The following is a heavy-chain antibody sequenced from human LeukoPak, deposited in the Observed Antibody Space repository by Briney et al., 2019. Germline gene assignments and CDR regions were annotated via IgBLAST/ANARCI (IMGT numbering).Heavy chain of an antibody. CDR3: VRASHWYSSSWTDYYYYYYMDV. J-gene: IGHJ6*03. CDR1: GYTFTSYA. D-gene: IGHD6-13*01. V-gene: IGHV7-4-1*02. Sequence: ASVKVSCKASGYTFTSYAMNWVRQAPGQGLEWMGWINTNTGNPTYAQGFTGRFVFSLDTSVSTAYLQISSLKAEDTAVYYCVRASHWYSSSWTDYYYYYYMDVWGKGTTVTVSS. CDR2: INTNTGNP.